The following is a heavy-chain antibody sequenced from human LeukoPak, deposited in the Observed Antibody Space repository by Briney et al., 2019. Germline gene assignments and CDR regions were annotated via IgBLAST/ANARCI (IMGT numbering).Heavy chain of an antibody. V-gene: IGHV3-73*01. D-gene: IGHD2-2*02. CDR2: IRSKANSYAT. CDR3: TRRDCNSTTCYMDY. J-gene: IGHJ4*02. CDR1: GFTFSDSA. Sequence: GGSLRLSCAASGFTFSDSAMHWVRQASGKGLEWVGRIRSKANSYATAYAASVKGRLTISRDDSKNTAYLQMNSLETEDTAVYYCTRRDCNSTTCYMDYWGQGTLVTVSS.